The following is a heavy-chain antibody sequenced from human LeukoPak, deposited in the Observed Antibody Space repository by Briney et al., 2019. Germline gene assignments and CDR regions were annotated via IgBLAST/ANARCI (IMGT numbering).Heavy chain of an antibody. CDR2: IYYSGST. CDR1: GGSISSYY. Sequence: PSETLSLTCTVSGGSISSYYWSWIRQPPGKGLEWIGYIYYSGSTNYNPSLKSRVTISVDTSKNQFSLKLSSVTAADTAVYYCARGGVVVVAATDYFDYWGQGTLVTVSS. J-gene: IGHJ4*02. V-gene: IGHV4-59*08. D-gene: IGHD2-15*01. CDR3: ARGGVVVVAATDYFDY.